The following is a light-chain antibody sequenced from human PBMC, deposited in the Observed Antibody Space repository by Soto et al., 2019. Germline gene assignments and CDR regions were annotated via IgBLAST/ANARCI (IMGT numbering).Light chain of an antibody. CDR2: FAS. Sequence: EIVMTQSPATLSVSPGARATLSCRASQSMYNHLAWYQQKPGQAPRLLIYFASTRATGIPARFSGSGSGTEFTLTISSLQSEDFAVYYCQQYNNGPLTFGGGTKVEI. V-gene: IGKV3-15*01. J-gene: IGKJ4*01. CDR1: QSMYNH. CDR3: QQYNNGPLT.